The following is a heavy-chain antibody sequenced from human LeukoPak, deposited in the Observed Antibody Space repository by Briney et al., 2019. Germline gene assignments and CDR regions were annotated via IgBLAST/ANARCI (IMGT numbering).Heavy chain of an antibody. D-gene: IGHD2-15*01. CDR3: AREWHNRRGVAAHYFDY. Sequence: SETLSLTCAVSGGSISSGGYSWSWIRQPAGKGLEWIGRIYTSGSTNYNPSLKSRVTISVDTSKNQFSLKLSSVTAADTAVYYCAREWHNRRGVAAHYFDYWGQGTLVTVSS. J-gene: IGHJ4*02. CDR2: IYTSGST. CDR1: GGSISSGGYS. V-gene: IGHV4-61*02.